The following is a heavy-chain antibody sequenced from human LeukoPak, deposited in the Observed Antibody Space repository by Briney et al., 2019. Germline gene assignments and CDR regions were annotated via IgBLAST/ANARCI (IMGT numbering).Heavy chain of an antibody. D-gene: IGHD3-22*01. Sequence: SETLSLTCTVSGGSLTRYYMSWVRQPAGKGLECIGRIYTNGSANFNPPLKSRVTMSVDTSKTQFYLKLSSVNAADTAVYYCARGWDSSGYYHGRSQFEYFQHWGQGTLVTVSS. CDR2: IYTNGSA. CDR3: ARGWDSSGYYHGRSQFEYFQH. V-gene: IGHV4-4*07. J-gene: IGHJ1*01. CDR1: GGSLTRYY.